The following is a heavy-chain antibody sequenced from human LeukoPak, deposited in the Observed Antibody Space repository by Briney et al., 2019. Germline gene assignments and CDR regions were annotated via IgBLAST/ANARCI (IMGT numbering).Heavy chain of an antibody. J-gene: IGHJ4*02. Sequence: SVKVSCKASGGTFSSYAISWVRQAPGQGLEWMGGIIPIFGTANYAQKFQGRVTITADESTSTAYMELSSLRSEDTGVYYCAREFDYGTLPGPYWGPGTLVIVSS. V-gene: IGHV1-69*13. CDR3: AREFDYGTLPGPY. D-gene: IGHD3-9*01. CDR2: IIPIFGTA. CDR1: GGTFSSYA.